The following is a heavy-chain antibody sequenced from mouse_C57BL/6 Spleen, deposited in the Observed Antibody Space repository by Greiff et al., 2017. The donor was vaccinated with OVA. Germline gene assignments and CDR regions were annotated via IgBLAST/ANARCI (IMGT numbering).Heavy chain of an antibody. CDR1: GYSITSGYY. CDR2: ISYDGSN. J-gene: IGHJ2*01. D-gene: IGHD2-1*01. Sequence: EVQVVESGPGLVKPSQSLSLTCSVTGYSITSGYYWNWIRQFPGNKLEWMGYISYDGSNNYNPSLKNRISITRDTSKNQFFLKLNSVTTEDTATYYCARGGNYVGFDYWGQGTTLTVSS. CDR3: ARGGNYVGFDY. V-gene: IGHV3-6*01.